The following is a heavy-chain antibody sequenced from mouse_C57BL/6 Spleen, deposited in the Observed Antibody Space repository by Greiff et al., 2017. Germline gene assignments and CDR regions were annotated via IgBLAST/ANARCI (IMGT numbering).Heavy chain of an antibody. CDR2: IWSDGTT. CDR3: ARHSGNYDWYFDV. V-gene: IGHV2-6-1*01. Sequence: VQLKESGPGLVAPSQSLSITCTVSGFSLTTYAVHWVRQPPGKGLEWLVVIWSDGTTTYNSALKSRLSISKDNSKSQVFLKMNSLQTDDTAMYYCARHSGNYDWYFDVWGTGTTVTVSS. CDR1: GFSLTTYA. J-gene: IGHJ1*03. D-gene: IGHD2-1*01.